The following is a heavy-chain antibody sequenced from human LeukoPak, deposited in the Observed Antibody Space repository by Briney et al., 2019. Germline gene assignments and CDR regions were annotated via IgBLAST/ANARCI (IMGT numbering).Heavy chain of an antibody. Sequence: GESLKISCKGSGYNFSTNWIGWVRQMPGKGLEWMGIIYPGDSDTRYSPSFQGQVTISADKSINTAYLQWNSLKASDTAMYYCARRLYYSGWYWFDAWGQGTRSPSPQ. V-gene: IGHV5-51*01. D-gene: IGHD6-19*01. CDR2: IYPGDSDT. J-gene: IGHJ5*02. CDR1: GYNFSTNW. CDR3: ARRLYYSGWYWFDA.